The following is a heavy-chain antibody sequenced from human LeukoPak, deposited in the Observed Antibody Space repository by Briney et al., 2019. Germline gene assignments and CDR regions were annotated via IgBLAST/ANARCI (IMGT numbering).Heavy chain of an antibody. J-gene: IGHJ4*02. Sequence: PGGSLRLSCAASGFTFSSYGMHWVRQAPGKGLEWVAVISYDGSNKYYADSVEGRFTISRDNSKNTLYLQMNSLRAEDTAVYYCAKVLSYYDSSGYMDYWGQGTLVTVSS. CDR3: AKVLSYYDSSGYMDY. V-gene: IGHV3-30*18. D-gene: IGHD3-22*01. CDR1: GFTFSSYG. CDR2: ISYDGSNK.